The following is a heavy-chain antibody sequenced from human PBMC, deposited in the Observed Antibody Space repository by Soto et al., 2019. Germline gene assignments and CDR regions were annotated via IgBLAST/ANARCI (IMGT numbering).Heavy chain of an antibody. CDR1: GGSISSSSHY. J-gene: IGHJ6*03. D-gene: IGHD5-18*01. CDR3: ARQGLGGYSYGYRTVSGSYYYYMDV. CDR2: IYYSGST. V-gene: IGHV4-39*01. Sequence: QLQLQESGPGLVKPSETLSLTCTVSGGSISSSSHYWGWIRQPPGKGLEWIGSIYYSGSTYYNPSLKSRVTISVDTCKNQFSLKLSSVTAADTAVYYCARQGLGGYSYGYRTVSGSYYYYMDVWGKGTTVTVSS.